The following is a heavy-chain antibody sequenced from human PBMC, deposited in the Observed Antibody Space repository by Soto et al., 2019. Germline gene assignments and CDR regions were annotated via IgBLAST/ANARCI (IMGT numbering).Heavy chain of an antibody. CDR3: AKDSNKYSSSLRGRYFDY. J-gene: IGHJ4*02. CDR1: GFTFTSYV. D-gene: IGHD3-22*01. Sequence: EVQLLESGGGLVQRGGSQRLSCAASGFTFTSYVMSWVRQAPGKGLEWVAGISGGVSTAFYADSVKGRFTISRDNAKNTLVLQMDSLRAEDTAIYYCAKDSNKYSSSLRGRYFDYWGQGTLVTVSS. CDR2: ISGGVSTA. V-gene: IGHV3-23*01.